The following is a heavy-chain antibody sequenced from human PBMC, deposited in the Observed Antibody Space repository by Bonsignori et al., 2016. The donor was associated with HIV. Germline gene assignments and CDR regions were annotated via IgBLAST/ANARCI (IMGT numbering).Heavy chain of an antibody. V-gene: IGHV3-7*03. D-gene: IGHD4-17*01. Sequence: VRQAPGKGLEWVANIKQDGSEKYYVDSVKGRFTISRDNAKNSLYLQMNSLRAEDTAVYYCASVTPSYWGQGTLVTVSS. CDR2: IKQDGSEK. CDR3: ASVTPSY. J-gene: IGHJ4*02.